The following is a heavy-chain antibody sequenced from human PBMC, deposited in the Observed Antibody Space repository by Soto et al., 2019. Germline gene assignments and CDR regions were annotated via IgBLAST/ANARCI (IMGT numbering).Heavy chain of an antibody. D-gene: IGHD1-1*01. J-gene: IGHJ5*02. Sequence: PSETLSLTCAVYGGCFSGYYWSWIRQPPGKGLEWIGEINHSGSTNYNPSLKSRVTISVDTSKNQFSLKLSSVTAADTAVYYCARTPLLQSDRVNWFDPWGQGTLVTVSS. CDR3: ARTPLLQSDRVNWFDP. CDR2: INHSGST. CDR1: GGCFSGYY. V-gene: IGHV4-34*01.